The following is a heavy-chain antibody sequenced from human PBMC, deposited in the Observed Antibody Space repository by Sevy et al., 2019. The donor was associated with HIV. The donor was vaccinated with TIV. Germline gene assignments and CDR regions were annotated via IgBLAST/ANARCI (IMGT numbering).Heavy chain of an antibody. J-gene: IGHJ6*02. CDR3: ARHVDSHMVRMFYGMDV. D-gene: IGHD5-18*01. Sequence: GGSLRLSCEASGFTFNKYAMSWVRQAPGKGLEWVSSLSGSGSSTYYADSVRVRFTISRDNSRNTLYLEVDSLRVEDTGVYYCARHVDSHMVRMFYGMDVWGQGTTVTVSS. CDR1: GFTFNKYA. CDR2: LSGSGSST. V-gene: IGHV3-23*01.